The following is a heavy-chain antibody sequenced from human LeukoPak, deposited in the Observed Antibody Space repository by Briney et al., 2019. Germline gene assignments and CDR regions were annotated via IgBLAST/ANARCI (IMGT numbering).Heavy chain of an antibody. J-gene: IGHJ4*02. D-gene: IGHD3-22*01. V-gene: IGHV1-3*01. CDR2: INAGNGNT. Sequence: ASVTVSCTASGYTFTSYAMHWVRQAPGQRLEWMGWINAGNGNTKYSRKFQGRVTITRDTSASTAYMELSSLRSEDTAVYYCASEVAYYDSSGYHDYWGQGTLVTVSS. CDR3: ASEVAYYDSSGYHDY. CDR1: GYTFTSYA.